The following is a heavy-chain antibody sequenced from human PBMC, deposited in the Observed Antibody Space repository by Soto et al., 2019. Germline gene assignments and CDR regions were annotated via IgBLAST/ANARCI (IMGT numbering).Heavy chain of an antibody. CDR2: INPDNGKT. J-gene: IGHJ3*01. Sequence: QVQLVQSGAEVRKPGASVNISCRASGFSFSDNLINWVRQAPGQSLEWMGWINPDNGKTRYSQTFQGRVTIPGHSSASIAYAEVSDLTSEDTAVYYCARDILSVGPRANDAFDVWGQGTMVTVSS. CDR1: GFSFSDNL. V-gene: IGHV1-3*01. D-gene: IGHD2-8*02. CDR3: ARDILSVGPRANDAFDV.